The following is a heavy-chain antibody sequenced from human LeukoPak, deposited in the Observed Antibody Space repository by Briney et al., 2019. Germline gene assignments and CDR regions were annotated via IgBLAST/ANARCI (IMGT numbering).Heavy chain of an antibody. Sequence: ASVKVSCKASGYTFTGYYMHWVRQAPGQGLEWMGWINPNSGGTNYAQKFQGRVTMTRDTSISTAYMELRGLRSDDTAVYYCARAGAAVTTHFDYWGQGTLVTVSS. D-gene: IGHD4-17*01. J-gene: IGHJ4*02. V-gene: IGHV1-2*02. CDR3: ARAGAAVTTHFDY. CDR2: INPNSGGT. CDR1: GYTFTGYY.